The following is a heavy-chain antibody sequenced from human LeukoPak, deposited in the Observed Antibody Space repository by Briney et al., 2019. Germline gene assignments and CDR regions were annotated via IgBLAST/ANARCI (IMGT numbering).Heavy chain of an antibody. V-gene: IGHV3-30-3*01. Sequence: GGSLRLSCAASGFTFSSYAMHWVRQAPGKGLEWVAVISYDGSNKYYADSVKGRFTISRDNSKNTLYLQMNSLRAEDTAVYYCARRNYYESSGYSPHDAFDIWGQGTMVTVSS. CDR1: GFTFSSYA. CDR2: ISYDGSNK. J-gene: IGHJ3*02. CDR3: ARRNYYESSGYSPHDAFDI. D-gene: IGHD3-22*01.